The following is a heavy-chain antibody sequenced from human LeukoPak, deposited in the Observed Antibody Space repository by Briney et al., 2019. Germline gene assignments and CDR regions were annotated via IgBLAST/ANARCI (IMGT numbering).Heavy chain of an antibody. D-gene: IGHD4-17*01. CDR3: AKREKGTTGRFFDY. CDR2: ISEGVGNT. J-gene: IGHJ4*02. CDR1: GFTFTNYA. Sequence: PGGSLRVSCAASGFTFTNYAMTRVRQAPGKGLEWVSGISEGVGNTYYADSVKGRFTISRDHSKNTLYLQMNSLRAEDTALYYCAKREKGTTGRFFDYWGQGTLVTVSS. V-gene: IGHV3-23*01.